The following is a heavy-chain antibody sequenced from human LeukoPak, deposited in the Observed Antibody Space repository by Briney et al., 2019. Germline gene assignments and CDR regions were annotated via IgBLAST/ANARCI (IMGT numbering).Heavy chain of an antibody. CDR1: GFTFSSYA. J-gene: IGHJ4*02. V-gene: IGHV3-30-3*02. Sequence: GGSLRLSCAASGFTFSSYAMHWVRQAPGKGLEWVAVISYDGSNKYYADSVKGRFTISRDNSKNTLYLQMNSLRAEDTAVYYCECSSCPYYFDYWGQGTLVTVSS. D-gene: IGHD6-13*01. CDR2: ISYDGSNK. CDR3: ECSSCPYYFDY.